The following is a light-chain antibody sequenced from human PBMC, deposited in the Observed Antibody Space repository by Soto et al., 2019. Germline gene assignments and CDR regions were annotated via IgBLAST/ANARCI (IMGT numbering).Light chain of an antibody. CDR3: QQYGSSPSIT. CDR2: GAS. Sequence: ALTQSSGTLSLSAWERATLSCTASPSVSSNALASYQQQPGHAPTLLMYGASSRATGLPDKCSGSGSGTDCTLTISRLEPEDFAVYYCQQYGSSPSITFGQGTRLEIK. CDR1: PSVSSNA. V-gene: IGKV3-20*01. J-gene: IGKJ5*01.